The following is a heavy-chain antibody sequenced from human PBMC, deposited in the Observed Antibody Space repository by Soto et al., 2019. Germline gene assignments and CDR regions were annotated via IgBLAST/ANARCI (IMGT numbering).Heavy chain of an antibody. CDR3: TVWGSGNDLGAA. J-gene: IGHJ4*02. V-gene: IGHV3-72*01. CDR2: SKNKADSYTT. D-gene: IGHD3-10*01. CDR1: GFTFSDHY. Sequence: EVQLVESGGGLVQPGGSLRLSCAASGFTFSDHYMDWVRQAPGKGLEWVGRSKNKADSYTTEYAASVKGRFTISRDGSKNSLFLQMNRLKTEVAAVYYCTVWGSGNDLGAAWCQGILVTVSS.